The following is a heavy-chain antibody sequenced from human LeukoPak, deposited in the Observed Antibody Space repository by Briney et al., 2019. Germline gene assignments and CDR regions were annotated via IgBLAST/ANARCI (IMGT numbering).Heavy chain of an antibody. V-gene: IGHV3-7*04. J-gene: IGHJ4*02. Sequence: GGALRLSCAASGFTFSRYWMSWVRQAPGKGLEWVANVKQEGSEKEYVDSVKGRFTISRDNAKNSLYLQMNSLRVEDTAVYYCARGGRGDDYTYWGQGILVTASS. CDR1: GFTFSRYW. D-gene: IGHD5-24*01. CDR2: VKQEGSEK. CDR3: ARGGRGDDYTY.